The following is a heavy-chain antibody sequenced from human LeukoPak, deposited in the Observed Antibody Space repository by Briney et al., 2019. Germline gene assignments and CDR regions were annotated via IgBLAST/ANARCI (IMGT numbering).Heavy chain of an antibody. CDR2: IKQDGSEK. V-gene: IGHV3-7*01. CDR3: ARDRDGYSSSWYDGYYFDY. D-gene: IGHD6-13*01. Sequence: GGSLRLSCAASGFTFSSYWMSWVRQAPGKGLEWVANIKQDGSEKYYVDSVKGRFTISRDNAKNSLYLQMNSLRTEDTDVYYCARDRDGYSSSWYDGYYFDYWGQGTLVTVSS. J-gene: IGHJ4*02. CDR1: GFTFSSYW.